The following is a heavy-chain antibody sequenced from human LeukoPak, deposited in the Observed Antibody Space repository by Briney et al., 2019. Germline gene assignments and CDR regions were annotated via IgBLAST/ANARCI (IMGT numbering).Heavy chain of an antibody. CDR3: VKGNSGSYYGAFDI. CDR2: IGSDGHST. V-gene: IGHV3-64D*09. D-gene: IGHD1-26*01. CDR1: GFTFSTYA. Sequence: GGSLRLSCSASGFTFSTYAMHWVRQAPGKGLEYVSVIGSDGHSTYYADSVKGRFTISRGNSKNTLYLQMTSLRAEDTALYYCVKGNSGSYYGAFDIWGQGTMVTVSS. J-gene: IGHJ3*02.